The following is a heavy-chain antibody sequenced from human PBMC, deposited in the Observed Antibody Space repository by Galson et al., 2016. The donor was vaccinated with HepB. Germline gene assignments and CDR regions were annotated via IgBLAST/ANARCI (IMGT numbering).Heavy chain of an antibody. Sequence: SLRLSCAAAGFNFYGYWMSWVRQAPGRGLEWMASIREDSFEKYYMESVKGRFTISRDNAKSSLFLQMNYLTAEDTGVYYCARGIMAAHWGMDVWGQGTTVIVSS. J-gene: IGHJ6*02. CDR1: GFNFYGYW. CDR3: ARGIMAAHWGMDV. V-gene: IGHV3-7*03. D-gene: IGHD3-16*01. CDR2: IREDSFEK.